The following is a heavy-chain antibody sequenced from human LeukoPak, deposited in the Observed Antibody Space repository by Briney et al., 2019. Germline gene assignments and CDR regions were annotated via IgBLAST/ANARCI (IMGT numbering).Heavy chain of an antibody. V-gene: IGHV6-1*01. J-gene: IGHJ5*02. D-gene: IGHD3-3*01. CDR3: ARQGFRRFDP. CDR2: TYYTSKWYN. Sequence: SQTLSLTCAISGDSVSSNRAAWNWFRQSPSRGLEWLGRTYYTSKWYNDYAVSVKSRITVTPDTSKNQFSLHLHSVPPEDTAVYYCARQGFRRFDPWGQGTLVTVSS. CDR1: GDSVSSNRAA.